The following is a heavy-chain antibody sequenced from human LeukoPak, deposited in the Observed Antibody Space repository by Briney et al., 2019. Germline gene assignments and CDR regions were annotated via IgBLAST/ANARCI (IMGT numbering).Heavy chain of an antibody. Sequence: SGGSLRLSCAASGFSFSSYSMNWVRQAPGKGLEWVSCISSGNIYIYYADSVKGRFTISRDNAKNSLFLQMSSLRAEDTAVYYCARDWNSMGYYYHMDVWGKGTTVTVSS. CDR1: GFSFSSYS. CDR2: ISSGNIYI. CDR3: ARDWNSMGYYYHMDV. V-gene: IGHV3-21*01. J-gene: IGHJ6*03. D-gene: IGHD2/OR15-2a*01.